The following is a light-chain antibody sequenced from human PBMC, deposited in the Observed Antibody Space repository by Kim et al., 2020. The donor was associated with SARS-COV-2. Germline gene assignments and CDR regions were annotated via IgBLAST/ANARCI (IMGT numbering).Light chain of an antibody. CDR3: QQRNDWPRT. J-gene: IGKJ2*01. Sequence: LAPGERATRSCRASQSVYTDLAWYQQTPGQAPRLLIYDASNRATGIPARFSGSGSGTDFTLTISSLEPEDFAVYYCQQRNDWPRTFGQGTKLETK. V-gene: IGKV3-11*01. CDR2: DAS. CDR1: QSVYTD.